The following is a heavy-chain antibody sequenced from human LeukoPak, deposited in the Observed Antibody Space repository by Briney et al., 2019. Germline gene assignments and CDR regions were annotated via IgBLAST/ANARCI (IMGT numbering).Heavy chain of an antibody. J-gene: IGHJ4*02. Sequence: GGSLRLSCAASGFTFSSNWMTWVRQAPGEGLEWVANIKEDGSEEYYVDSVKGRFTISRDNAKNSVYLQMSSLRAEDTAVYYCASGVTQGITMVRGVSYWGQGTLVTVSS. CDR2: IKEDGSEE. V-gene: IGHV3-7*01. D-gene: IGHD3-10*01. CDR3: ASGVTQGITMVRGVSY. CDR1: GFTFSSNW.